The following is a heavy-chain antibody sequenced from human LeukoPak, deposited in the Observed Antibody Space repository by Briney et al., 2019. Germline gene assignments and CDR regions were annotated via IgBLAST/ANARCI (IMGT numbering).Heavy chain of an antibody. Sequence: GGSLRLSCAASGFTFSSYAMHWVRQAPGKGLEWVAVISYDGSNKYYADSVKGRFTISRDNSKNTLYLQMNSLRAEDTAVYYCAREYSSGWYRSNWFDPWGRGTLVTVSS. CDR2: ISYDGSNK. CDR1: GFTFSSYA. V-gene: IGHV3-30*04. D-gene: IGHD6-19*01. J-gene: IGHJ5*02. CDR3: AREYSSGWYRSNWFDP.